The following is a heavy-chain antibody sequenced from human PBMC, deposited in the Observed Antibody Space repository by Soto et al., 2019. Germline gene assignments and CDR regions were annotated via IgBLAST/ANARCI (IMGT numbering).Heavy chain of an antibody. CDR1: GYTFTDYY. Sequence: VKVSCKASGYTFTDYYMHWVRQAPGQGLEWMGWINPNSGGTNYAQKFQGRVTMTRDTSISTAYMELNRLRSDDTAVYYCARDQSPSSGWPRMDVWGQGTTVTVSS. J-gene: IGHJ6*02. V-gene: IGHV1-2*02. CDR3: ARDQSPSSGWPRMDV. D-gene: IGHD6-19*01. CDR2: INPNSGGT.